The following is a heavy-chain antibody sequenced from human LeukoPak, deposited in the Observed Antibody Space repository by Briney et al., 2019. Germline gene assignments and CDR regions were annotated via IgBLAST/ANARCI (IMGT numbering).Heavy chain of an antibody. CDR3: VRDNAYTFDY. J-gene: IGHJ4*01. CDR1: GFKFSSYW. V-gene: IGHV3-74*01. Sequence: GGSLRLSCAVSGFKFSSYWMNWVRQVPGKGLMWVAHIYTNGDSANYADSVKGRFTISRDNAKSTLSLQMNSLRAEDTAIYYCVRDNAYTFDYWGQGTLVTVSS. D-gene: IGHD5-24*01. CDR2: IYTNGDSA.